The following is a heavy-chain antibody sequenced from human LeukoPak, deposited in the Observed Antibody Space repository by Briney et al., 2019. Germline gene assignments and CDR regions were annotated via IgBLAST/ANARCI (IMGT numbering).Heavy chain of an antibody. Sequence: GGSLRLSCAASGFTFSSYSKNWVRQAPGKGLEWVSSIRSSSSYIYYADSVKGRFTISRDNAKNSLYLQMNSLRAEDTAVYYCARGIAVAGLDYWGQGTLVTVSS. CDR1: GFTFSSYS. J-gene: IGHJ4*02. CDR2: IRSSSSYI. CDR3: ARGIAVAGLDY. V-gene: IGHV3-21*01. D-gene: IGHD6-19*01.